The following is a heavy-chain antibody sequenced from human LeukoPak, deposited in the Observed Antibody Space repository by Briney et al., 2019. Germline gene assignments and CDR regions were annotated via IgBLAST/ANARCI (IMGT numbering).Heavy chain of an antibody. D-gene: IGHD3-22*01. Sequence: SETLSLTCTASGGSFSSYYLSWIRQPAGKGLEWIGLIYTSGSTNYNPSLKSRVTMSVDTSKNQFSLKLSSVTAADTAVYYCARDRPHGGSGYFFDYWGQGTLVTVSS. J-gene: IGHJ4*02. CDR1: GGSFSSYY. CDR3: ARDRPHGGSGYFFDY. V-gene: IGHV4-4*07. CDR2: IYTSGST.